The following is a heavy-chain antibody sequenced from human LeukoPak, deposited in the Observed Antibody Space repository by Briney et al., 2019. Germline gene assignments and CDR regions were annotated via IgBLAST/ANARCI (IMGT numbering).Heavy chain of an antibody. J-gene: IGHJ6*03. V-gene: IGHV4-61*02. CDR1: GGSISGGSYY. D-gene: IGHD3-22*01. CDR2: IYTSGST. CDR3: ARSSFYYYDSSGYSGAYYYYYYMDV. Sequence: SETLSLTCTVSGGSISGGSYYWSWIRQPAGKGLEWIGRIYTSGSTNYNPSLKSRVTISVDTSKNQFSLKLSSVTAADTAVYYCARSSFYYYDSSGYSGAYYYYYYMDVWGKGTTVTISS.